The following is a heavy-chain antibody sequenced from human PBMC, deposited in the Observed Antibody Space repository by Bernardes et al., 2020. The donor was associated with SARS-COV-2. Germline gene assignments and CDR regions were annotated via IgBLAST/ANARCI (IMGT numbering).Heavy chain of an antibody. Sequence: TLSLTCAVYGGSFSGYYWSWIRQPPGKGLEWIGEINHSGSTNYNPSLKSRVTISVDTSKNQFSLKLSSVTAADTAVYYCARVNYDFWSGYYFGRGGSPAWFDPWGQGTLVTVSS. CDR3: ARVNYDFWSGYYFGRGGSPAWFDP. V-gene: IGHV4-34*01. D-gene: IGHD3-3*01. CDR1: GGSFSGYY. J-gene: IGHJ5*02. CDR2: INHSGST.